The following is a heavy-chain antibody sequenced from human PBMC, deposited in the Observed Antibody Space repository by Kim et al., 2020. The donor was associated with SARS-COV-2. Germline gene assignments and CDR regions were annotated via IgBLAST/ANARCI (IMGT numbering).Heavy chain of an antibody. V-gene: IGHV4-34*01. CDR1: GGSFSNYY. D-gene: IGHD3-16*01. Sequence: SETLSLTCAVYGGSFSNYYWSWIRPSPGKGLEWMGEINHSGRANYNPSLKSRVTISVDTSKNQFSLKLSSVTAADTAVYSCARIKLSYFAYWGQGTLVTV. J-gene: IGHJ4*02. CDR2: INHSGRA. CDR3: ARIKLSYFAY.